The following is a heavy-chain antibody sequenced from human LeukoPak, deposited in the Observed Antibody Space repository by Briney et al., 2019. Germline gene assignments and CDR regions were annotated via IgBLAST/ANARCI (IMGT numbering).Heavy chain of an antibody. Sequence: SVKVSCKASGGTFSSYAISWVRQAPGQGLEWMGGIIPIFGTASYAQKFQGRVTITADESTSTAYMELSRLRSDDTAVYYCARERLRLGYERTNWFDPWGQGTLVTVSS. CDR2: IIPIFGTA. J-gene: IGHJ5*02. D-gene: IGHD2-15*01. V-gene: IGHV1-69*13. CDR3: ARERLRLGYERTNWFDP. CDR1: GGTFSSYA.